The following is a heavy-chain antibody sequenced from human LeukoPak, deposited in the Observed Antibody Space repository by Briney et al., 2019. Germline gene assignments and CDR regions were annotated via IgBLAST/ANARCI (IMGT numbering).Heavy chain of an antibody. CDR3: ARGAYNWNDHYYFDY. CDR2: IKQDGSEK. V-gene: IGHV3-7*01. J-gene: IGHJ4*02. D-gene: IGHD1-1*01. CDR1: GFSFSYYW. Sequence: PGRSLRPSCAASGFSFSYYWMSWVRQAPGKGLEWVANIKQDGSEKYYVDSVKGRFTISRDSAKISLFLQMNSLRAEDTAVYYCARGAYNWNDHYYFDYWGQGTLVTVSS.